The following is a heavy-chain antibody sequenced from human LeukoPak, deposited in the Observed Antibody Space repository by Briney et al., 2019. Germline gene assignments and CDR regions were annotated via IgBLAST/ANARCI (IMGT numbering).Heavy chain of an antibody. Sequence: PSETLSLTCTVSGGSISNSNYYWGWIRQPPGKGLEWIGNIYYSGSTYYNPSLRSRVTISVDTSKNQFSLKLSSVTAADTAVYYCARRGLRWPNQKGFDPWGQGTLVTVSS. CDR1: GGSISNSNYY. V-gene: IGHV4-39*01. CDR2: IYYSGST. D-gene: IGHD4-23*01. J-gene: IGHJ5*02. CDR3: ARRGLRWPNQKGFDP.